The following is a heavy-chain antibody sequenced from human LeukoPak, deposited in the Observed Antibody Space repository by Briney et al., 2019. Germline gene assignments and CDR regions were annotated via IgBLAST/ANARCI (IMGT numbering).Heavy chain of an antibody. CDR1: GYSFTSYW. CDR2: IYPGDSDT. Sequence: GESLKISCKGSGYSFTSYWIGWVRQMPGXGLEWMGIIYPGDSDTRYSPSFQGQVTISADKSIRTAYLQWSSLKASDTAIYYCASSTTVTTHYFDFWGQGTQVTVSS. V-gene: IGHV5-51*01. D-gene: IGHD4-17*01. CDR3: ASSTTVTTHYFDF. J-gene: IGHJ4*02.